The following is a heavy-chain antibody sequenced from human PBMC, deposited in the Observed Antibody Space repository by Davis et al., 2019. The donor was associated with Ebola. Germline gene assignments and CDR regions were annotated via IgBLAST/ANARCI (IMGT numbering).Heavy chain of an antibody. V-gene: IGHV3-7*01. CDR2: IKEDESVK. CDR1: GGTFRSYL. D-gene: IGHD4-23*01. CDR3: ARGQGWQHDY. Sequence: PSETLSLTCAVYGGTFRSYLWSWIRQTPERGLELVANIKEDESVKNYLESVKGRFTISRDNAENLVYLQMNSLRAEDTAVYYCARGQGWQHDYWGQGTLVTVSS. J-gene: IGHJ4*02.